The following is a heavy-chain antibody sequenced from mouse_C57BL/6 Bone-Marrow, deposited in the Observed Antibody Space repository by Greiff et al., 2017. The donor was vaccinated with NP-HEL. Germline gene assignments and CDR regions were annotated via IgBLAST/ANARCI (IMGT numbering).Heavy chain of an antibody. CDR3: ARWGQLRLRGAY. V-gene: IGHV1-55*01. Sequence: VQLQQPGAELVKPGASVKMSCKASGYTFTSYWITWVKQRPGQGLEWIGDIYPGSGSTNYNEKFKSKATLTVDTSSSTAYMQLSSLTSEDSAVYYCARWGQLRLRGAYWGQGTLVTVSA. CDR2: IYPGSGST. J-gene: IGHJ3*01. D-gene: IGHD3-2*02. CDR1: GYTFTSYW.